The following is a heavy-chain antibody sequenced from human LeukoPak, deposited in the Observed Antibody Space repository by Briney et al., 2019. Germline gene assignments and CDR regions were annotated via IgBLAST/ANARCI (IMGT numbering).Heavy chain of an antibody. CDR1: RFTFSNYA. Sequence: GGSLRLSCAASRFTFSNYAMSWVRQAPGKGLEWVSAITGSGGSTYYADSVKGRFTISRDNSKNTLYLQMNSLRAEDTAVYYCAKAYNWNPDYWGQGTLVTVSS. D-gene: IGHD1-20*01. CDR3: AKAYNWNPDY. J-gene: IGHJ4*02. CDR2: ITGSGGST. V-gene: IGHV3-23*01.